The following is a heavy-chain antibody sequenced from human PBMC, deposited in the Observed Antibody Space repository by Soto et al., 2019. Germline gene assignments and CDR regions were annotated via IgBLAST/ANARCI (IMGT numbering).Heavy chain of an antibody. CDR1: GGSISSYY. CDR3: ARHGLNYDILTGYYNWFDP. J-gene: IGHJ5*02. CDR2: IYYSGST. Sequence: SETLSLTCTVSGGSISSYYWSWIRQPPGKGLEWIGYIYYSGSTNYNPSLKSRVTISVDTSKNQFSLKLSSVTAADTAVYYCARHGLNYDILTGYYNWFDPWGQGTLVTVSS. V-gene: IGHV4-59*08. D-gene: IGHD3-9*01.